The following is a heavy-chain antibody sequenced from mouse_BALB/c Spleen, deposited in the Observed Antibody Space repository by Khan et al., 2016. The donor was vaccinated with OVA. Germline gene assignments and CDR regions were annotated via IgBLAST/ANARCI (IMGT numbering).Heavy chain of an antibody. Sequence: QVQLKESGPGLVEPSQSLSITCTVSGFSLSNYGVNWGRQHPGKGLEWLGGIWGDGSTTYHSAFNSRRSTSKHNSTNHVFLKLHSLQTDATATYSCVRFSTAPSNYYTMDYWGQGTSVTVSS. CDR2: IWGDGST. J-gene: IGHJ4*01. D-gene: IGHD2-1*01. CDR3: VRFSTAPSNYYTMDY. V-gene: IGHV2-3*01. CDR1: GFSLSNYG.